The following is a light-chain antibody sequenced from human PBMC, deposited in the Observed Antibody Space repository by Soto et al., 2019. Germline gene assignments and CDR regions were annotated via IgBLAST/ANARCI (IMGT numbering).Light chain of an antibody. V-gene: IGLV2-14*01. CDR2: DVS. CDR3: SSYTSSSTSV. J-gene: IGLJ2*01. CDR1: SSDVGGYNY. Sequence: QSVLTQPASVSGSPGQSITISCTGTSSDVGGYNYVSWYQQHPGKAPKLMIYDVSNRPSGVSNRFSGSKSGNTASLTISGLQAEDEADYYCSSYTSSSTSVFCGGTQLTVL.